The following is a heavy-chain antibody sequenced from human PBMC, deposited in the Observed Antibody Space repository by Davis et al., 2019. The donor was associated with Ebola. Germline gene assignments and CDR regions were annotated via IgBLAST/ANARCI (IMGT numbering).Heavy chain of an antibody. Sequence: AASVKVSCKASGYTFTSYYIHWVRQAPGQGLEWMGIINPSGGSTSYAQKFQGRVTMTRDTSTSTVYMELSSLRSEDTAVYYCAREPIVVVTALYYYYGMDVWGKGTTVTVSS. V-gene: IGHV1-46*01. CDR2: INPSGGST. D-gene: IGHD2-21*02. CDR3: AREPIVVVTALYYYYGMDV. CDR1: GYTFTSYY. J-gene: IGHJ6*04.